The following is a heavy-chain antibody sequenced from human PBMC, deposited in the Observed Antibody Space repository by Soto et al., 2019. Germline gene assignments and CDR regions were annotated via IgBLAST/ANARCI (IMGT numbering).Heavy chain of an antibody. D-gene: IGHD4-17*01. J-gene: IGHJ5*02. V-gene: IGHV4-61*01. CDR1: GGSVSSGSYY. CDR2: IYYSGGT. Sequence: QVQLQESGPGLVKPSETLSLTCTVSGGSVSSGSYYWSWIRQPPGKGLEWIGSIYYSGGTNYNPPRKRRVTIAVETSKNQFSLKLSSVTAADTAVYYCARDGGGEVDYGDYYSPLKQHQGWFDPWGQGTLVTVSS. CDR3: ARDGGGEVDYGDYYSPLKQHQGWFDP.